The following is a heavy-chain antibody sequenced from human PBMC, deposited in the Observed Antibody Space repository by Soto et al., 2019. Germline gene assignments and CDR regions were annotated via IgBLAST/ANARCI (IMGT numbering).Heavy chain of an antibody. D-gene: IGHD4-17*01. Sequence: SETLSLTCTVSGGSISSYYWSWIRQPPGKGLEWIGYIYYSGSTNYNPSLKSRVTISVDTSKNQFSLKLSSVTAADTAVYYCARERRGAHHGEPSDAFDIWGQGTMVTVSS. V-gene: IGHV4-59*01. J-gene: IGHJ3*02. CDR1: GGSISSYY. CDR3: ARERRGAHHGEPSDAFDI. CDR2: IYYSGST.